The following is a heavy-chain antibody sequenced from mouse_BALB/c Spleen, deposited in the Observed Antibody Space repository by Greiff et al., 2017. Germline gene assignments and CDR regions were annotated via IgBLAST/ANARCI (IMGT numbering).Heavy chain of an antibody. CDR2: IWAGGST. D-gene: IGHD1-1*01. CDR3: ARYYYGSSPYAMDY. Sequence: VKLVESGPGLVAPSQSLSITCTVSGFSLTSYGVHWVRQPPGKGLEWLGVIWAGGSTNYNSALMSRLSISKDNSKSQVFLKMNSLQTDDTAMYYCARYYYGSSPYAMDYWGQGTSVTVSS. CDR1: GFSLTSYG. J-gene: IGHJ4*01. V-gene: IGHV2-9*02.